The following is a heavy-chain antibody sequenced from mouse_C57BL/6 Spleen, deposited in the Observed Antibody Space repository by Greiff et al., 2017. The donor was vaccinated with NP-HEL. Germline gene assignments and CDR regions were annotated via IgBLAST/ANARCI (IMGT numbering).Heavy chain of an antibody. CDR2: IDPSDSYT. J-gene: IGHJ4*01. CDR3: ARCPPYGNYLYYAMDY. D-gene: IGHD2-1*01. V-gene: IGHV1-69*01. Sequence: QVQLQQSGAELVMPGASVKLSCKASGYTFTSYWMHWVKQRPGQGLEWIGEIDPSDSYTNYNQKFKGKSTLTVDKSSSTAYMQLSSLTSEDSAVYYCARCPPYGNYLYYAMDYWGQGTSVTVSS. CDR1: GYTFTSYW.